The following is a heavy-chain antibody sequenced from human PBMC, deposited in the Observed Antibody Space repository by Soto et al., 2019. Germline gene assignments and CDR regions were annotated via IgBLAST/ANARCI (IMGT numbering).Heavy chain of an antibody. D-gene: IGHD3-10*01. Sequence: SETLSLTCAVSGGSISSSNWWSWVRQPPGKGLEWIGEIYHSGSTNYNPSLKSRVTISVDKSKNQFSLKLSSVTAADTAVYYCARVGSSLGDYYYYYGMDVWGQGTTVTVSS. V-gene: IGHV4-4*02. CDR1: GGSISSSNW. CDR3: ARVGSSLGDYYYYYGMDV. J-gene: IGHJ6*02. CDR2: IYHSGST.